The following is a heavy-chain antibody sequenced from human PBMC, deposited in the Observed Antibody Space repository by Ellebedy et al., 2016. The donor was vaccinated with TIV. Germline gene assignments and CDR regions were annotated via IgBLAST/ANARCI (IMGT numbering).Heavy chain of an antibody. CDR3: ARDLHWAFDI. J-gene: IGHJ3*02. Sequence: GESLKISCAASGFTFSSYAMHWVRQAPGKGLEWVAVISYDGSSKFYADPVKARFTLSSDNSKNTLYLQMNSLRAEDTAVYYCARDLHWAFDIWGQGTVVTVSS. V-gene: IGHV3-30*04. CDR2: ISYDGSSK. CDR1: GFTFSSYA. D-gene: IGHD1-1*01.